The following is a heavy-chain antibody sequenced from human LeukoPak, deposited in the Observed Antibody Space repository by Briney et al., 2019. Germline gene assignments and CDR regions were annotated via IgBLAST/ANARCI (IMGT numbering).Heavy chain of an antibody. Sequence: SETLSLTCTVSGASISHYYWSWIRQPPGRGLEWTGCAFYTGSTNYNPSLKSRVTISIDTSKSQFSLRLTSVTAADTAIYYCASLSHCSTSSCFDYWGRGTLVTVSS. CDR2: AFYTGST. V-gene: IGHV4-59*01. CDR1: GASISHYY. J-gene: IGHJ4*02. CDR3: ASLSHCSTSSCFDY. D-gene: IGHD2-2*01.